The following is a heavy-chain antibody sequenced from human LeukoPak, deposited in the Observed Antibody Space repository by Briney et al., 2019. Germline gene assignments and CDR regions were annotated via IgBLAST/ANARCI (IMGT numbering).Heavy chain of an antibody. D-gene: IGHD3-10*01. Sequence: PSETLSLTCTVSGGSISSSSYYWGWIRQPPGKGLEWVGSIYYSGSTYYNPSLKSRVTISVDTSKNQFSLKLSSVTAADTAVYYCARLPRRSGRPIDYWGQGTLVTVSS. CDR3: ARLPRRSGRPIDY. V-gene: IGHV4-39*01. CDR2: IYYSGST. CDR1: GGSISSSSYY. J-gene: IGHJ4*02.